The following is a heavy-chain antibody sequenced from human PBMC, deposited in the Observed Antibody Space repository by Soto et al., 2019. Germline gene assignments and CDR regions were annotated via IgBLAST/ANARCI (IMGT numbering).Heavy chain of an antibody. CDR1: GGSISSGDHY. J-gene: IGHJ4*02. CDR3: ARVWSGYYKFDY. Sequence: TLSLTCTVSGGSISSGDHYWSWIRQPPGKGLEWIGYIYYSGDTYHNPSLKSRVTISVDTSKNQFSLKLNSVTAADTAVYYCARVWSGYYKFDYWGQGTLVTVSS. D-gene: IGHD3-3*01. V-gene: IGHV4-30-4*01. CDR2: IYYSGDT.